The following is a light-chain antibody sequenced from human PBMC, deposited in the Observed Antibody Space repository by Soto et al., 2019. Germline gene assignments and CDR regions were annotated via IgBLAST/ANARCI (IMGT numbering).Light chain of an antibody. CDR1: ALPKKY. V-gene: IGLV3-25*03. CDR2: KDI. J-gene: IGLJ3*02. Sequence: SYELTQPPSVSVSPGQTARITCSGDALPKKYAYWYQQKSGQAPVLVIYKDIERPSGIPDRISGSSSGTTVTLAISGVQAEDEADYYCQSADSSRTYEVFGGGTQLTVL. CDR3: QSADSSRTYEV.